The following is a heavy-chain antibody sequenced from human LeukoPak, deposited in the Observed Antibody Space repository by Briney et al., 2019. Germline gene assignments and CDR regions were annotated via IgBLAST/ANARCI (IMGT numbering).Heavy chain of an antibody. V-gene: IGHV1-69*04. Sequence: SVKVSCKASGGTFSSYTISWVRQAPGQGLEWMGRIIPILGIANYAQKFQGRVTITADKSTSTAYMELSSLRPEDTAVYYCARDAPLYCSSTSCYTFDYWGQGTLVTVSS. CDR1: GGTFSSYT. CDR3: ARDAPLYCSSTSCYTFDY. CDR2: IIPILGIA. J-gene: IGHJ4*02. D-gene: IGHD2-2*02.